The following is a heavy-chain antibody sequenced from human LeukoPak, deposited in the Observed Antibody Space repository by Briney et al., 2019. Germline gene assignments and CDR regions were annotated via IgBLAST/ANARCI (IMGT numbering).Heavy chain of an antibody. CDR2: IFYSGST. D-gene: IGHD3-9*01. CDR1: GGAISSNNSY. CDR3: ASRTYKILRGTEYGYRYFLF. J-gene: IGHJ2*01. V-gene: IGHV4-39*01. Sequence: SETLTLTCPVSGGAISSNNSYWGRIRQPPGKGLEWGGSIFYSGSTFYNPSLKSRVTISVGTSKNPTSLRVGSGIAADTAVLYCASRTYKILRGTEYGYRYFLFCGGGNLCTVSS.